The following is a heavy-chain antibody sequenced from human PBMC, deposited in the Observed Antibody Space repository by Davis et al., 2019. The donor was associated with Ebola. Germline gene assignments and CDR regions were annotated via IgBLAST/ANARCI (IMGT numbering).Heavy chain of an antibody. CDR2: LVTSADT. Sequence: GESLKISCAASGFIFSSYVMSWVRQAPGKGLEWVSTLVTSADTYYAESVRGRFTISRDNSKNTLYLQMNVRRVENTAIYYCAKDTSNSWLDIWGQGTMVTVSS. J-gene: IGHJ3*02. CDR1: GFIFSSYV. V-gene: IGHV3-23*01. D-gene: IGHD6-13*01. CDR3: AKDTSNSWLDI.